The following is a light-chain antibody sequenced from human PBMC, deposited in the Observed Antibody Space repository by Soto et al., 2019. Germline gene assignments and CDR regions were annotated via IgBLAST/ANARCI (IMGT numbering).Light chain of an antibody. V-gene: IGKV3-15*01. Sequence: EIVMTQSPATLSVSPGERATLSCRASQSVSSNLAWYQQKPGQAPRLLIYGASTRATGIPARFSGSGSGTEFTLNISSQQSEDLAVYYCQQYNNWAPWTFGQGIKVEIK. CDR3: QQYNNWAPWT. J-gene: IGKJ1*01. CDR2: GAS. CDR1: QSVSSN.